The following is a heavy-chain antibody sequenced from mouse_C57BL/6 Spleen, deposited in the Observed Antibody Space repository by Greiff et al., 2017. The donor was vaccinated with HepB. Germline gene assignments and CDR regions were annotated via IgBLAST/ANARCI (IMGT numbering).Heavy chain of an antibody. Sequence: VQLQQSGAELVKPGASVKISCKASGYAFSSYWMNWVKQRPGKGLEWIGQIYPGDGDTNYNGKFKGKATLTADKSSSTAYLQLSSLTSEDSAVYFCARSSNDFYYAMDDWGQGTSVTVSS. J-gene: IGHJ4*01. CDR2: IYPGDGDT. CDR1: GYAFSSYW. V-gene: IGHV1-80*01. CDR3: ARSSNDFYYAMDD. D-gene: IGHD2-12*01.